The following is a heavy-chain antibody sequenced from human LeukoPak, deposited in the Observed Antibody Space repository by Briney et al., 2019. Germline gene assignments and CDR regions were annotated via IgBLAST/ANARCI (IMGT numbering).Heavy chain of an antibody. D-gene: IGHD5-18*01. V-gene: IGHV3-7*01. CDR2: IKLDGSEK. CDR3: ARDPDTASFFDY. J-gene: IGHJ4*02. Sequence: GGSLRLSCVASGFTLGKYWMSWVRQAPGKGLEWVANIKLDGSEKNYVDSVKGRFTISRDNAKNSLYLQMNSLRAEDTAVYYCARDPDTASFFDYWGQGTLVTVSS. CDR1: GFTLGKYW.